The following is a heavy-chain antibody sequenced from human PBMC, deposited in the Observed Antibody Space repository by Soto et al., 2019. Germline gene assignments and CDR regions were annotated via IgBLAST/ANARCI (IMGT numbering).Heavy chain of an antibody. D-gene: IGHD4-17*01. CDR1: GFTFSNAW. V-gene: IGHV3-15*01. CDR2: IKSKADGGTT. J-gene: IGHJ6*03. Sequence: GGSLRLSCAASGFTFSNAWMSWVRQAPGKGLEWVGRIKSKADGGTTEYTAYVKGRFTSSRDDSKNTLYLQMNRLNTEDTAVYYCTTVKVYGDYRYYYYIDVWGKGTTVTVSS. CDR3: TTVKVYGDYRYYYYIDV.